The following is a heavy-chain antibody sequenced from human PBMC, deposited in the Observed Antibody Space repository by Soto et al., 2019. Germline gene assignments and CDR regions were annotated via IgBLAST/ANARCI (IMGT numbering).Heavy chain of an antibody. Sequence: VQLVESGGGVVQPGRSLRLSCAASGFTFSDYAMHWVRQAPGKGLEWVAVVSHDGRNTHYADSVKGRFTISRDSSKHTVSLERTSLRAEDTAVYYCAKGGRQWLDTSDFNYWGQGALVTVSS. J-gene: IGHJ4*02. CDR2: VSHDGRNT. V-gene: IGHV3-30*18. CDR3: AKGGRQWLDTSDFNY. CDR1: GFTFSDYA. D-gene: IGHD6-19*01.